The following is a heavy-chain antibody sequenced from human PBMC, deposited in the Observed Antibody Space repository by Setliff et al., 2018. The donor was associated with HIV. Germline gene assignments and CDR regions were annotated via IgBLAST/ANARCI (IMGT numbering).Heavy chain of an antibody. CDR2: IYHSGST. Sequence: SETLSLTCAVSGDSISSSNWWNWVRQPPGKGLEWIGEIYHSGSTNYNPSLKSRVTISVDKSKNQFSRKLTSVTAADTAVYYWASAVGSSSWLRALDYWGQGTLVTVSS. J-gene: IGHJ4*02. CDR1: GDSISSSNW. CDR3: ASAVGSSSWLRALDY. D-gene: IGHD6-13*01. V-gene: IGHV4-4*02.